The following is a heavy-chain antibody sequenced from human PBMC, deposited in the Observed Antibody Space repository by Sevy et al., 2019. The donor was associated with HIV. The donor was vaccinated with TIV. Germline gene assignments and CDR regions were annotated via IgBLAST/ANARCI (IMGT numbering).Heavy chain of an antibody. CDR3: AKEGAIAAAGKLDY. Sequence: GGSLRLSCAASGFTFSSYAMSWVRQAPGKGLEWVSAISGSGGSTYYADSVKGRFTISRANSKNTLYLHMNSLRAEDTAVYYCAKEGAIAAAGKLDYWGQGTLVTVSS. CDR1: GFTFSSYA. V-gene: IGHV3-23*01. CDR2: ISGSGGST. D-gene: IGHD6-13*01. J-gene: IGHJ4*02.